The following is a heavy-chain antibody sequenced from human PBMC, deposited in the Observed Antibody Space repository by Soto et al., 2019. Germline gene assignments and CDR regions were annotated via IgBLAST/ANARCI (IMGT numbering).Heavy chain of an antibody. J-gene: IGHJ5*02. D-gene: IGHD3-10*01. CDR1: GFIFSSYW. Sequence: EVQLVESGGGLVQPGGSLRLSCAASGFIFSSYWMHWVRQTPGKGPVWVARINGDGRSTTYADSVKGRFTISRDNATKTRYMQMASLRAEDTAVYYCAIVYMLRGRDSNWFDPWGQGTLVTVSS. CDR2: INGDGRST. CDR3: AIVYMLRGRDSNWFDP. V-gene: IGHV3-74*01.